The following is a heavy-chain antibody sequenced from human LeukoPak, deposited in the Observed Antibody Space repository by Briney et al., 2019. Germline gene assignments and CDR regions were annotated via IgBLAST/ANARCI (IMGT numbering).Heavy chain of an antibody. CDR2: INHSGST. CDR3: ARRSWGRWLQSAFDY. Sequence: SETLSLTCAVYGGSFSGYYWSWIRQPPGKGLEWIGEINHSGSTNYNPSLKSRVTISVDTSKNQFSLKLSSVTAADTAVYYCARRSWGRWLQSAFDYWGQGTLVTVSS. D-gene: IGHD5-24*01. V-gene: IGHV4-34*01. CDR1: GGSFSGYY. J-gene: IGHJ4*02.